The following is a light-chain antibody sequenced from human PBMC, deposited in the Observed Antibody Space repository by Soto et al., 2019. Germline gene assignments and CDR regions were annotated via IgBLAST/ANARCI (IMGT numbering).Light chain of an antibody. CDR2: DAS. V-gene: IGKV1-33*01. Sequence: DIQMTQSPSSLFASVGDRVTITCQATQDINIYLHWYQQKPGKAPNLLIYDASNLEIGVPSRFSGSGSATHFTFTISSMQTEDIGTYYCQQYDILPITFGRGTRLEIK. J-gene: IGKJ5*01. CDR3: QQYDILPIT. CDR1: QDINIY.